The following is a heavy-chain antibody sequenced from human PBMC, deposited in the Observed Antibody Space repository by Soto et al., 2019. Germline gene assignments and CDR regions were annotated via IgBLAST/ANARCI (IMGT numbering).Heavy chain of an antibody. V-gene: IGHV1-18*01. CDR3: ERVGSTIFGVVTIRGHPFDY. Sequence: ASVKVSCKASGYTFTSYGISWVRQAPGQGLEWMGWISAYNGNTNYAQKLQGRVTMTTDTSTSTAYMELRSLRSDDTAVYYCERVGSTIFGVVTIRGHPFDYWGQGTLVTVSS. CDR1: GYTFTSYG. J-gene: IGHJ4*02. CDR2: ISAYNGNT. D-gene: IGHD3-3*01.